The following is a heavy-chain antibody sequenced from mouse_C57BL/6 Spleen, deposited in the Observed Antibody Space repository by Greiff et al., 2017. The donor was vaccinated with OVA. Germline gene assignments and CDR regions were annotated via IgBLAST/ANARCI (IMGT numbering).Heavy chain of an antibody. V-gene: IGHV6-3*01. CDR2: IRLKSDNYAT. Sequence: EVKLEESGGGLVQPGGSMKLSCVASGFTFSNYWMNWVRQSPEKGLEWVAQIRLKSDNYATHYAESVKGRFTISRDDSKSSVYLQMNNLRAEDTGIYYCTGEDYYGSSPYWYFDVWGTGTTVTVSS. CDR3: TGEDYYGSSPYWYFDV. D-gene: IGHD1-1*01. CDR1: GFTFSNYW. J-gene: IGHJ1*03.